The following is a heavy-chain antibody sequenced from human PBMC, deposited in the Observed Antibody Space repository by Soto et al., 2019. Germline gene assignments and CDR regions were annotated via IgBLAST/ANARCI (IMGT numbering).Heavy chain of an antibody. D-gene: IGHD6-6*01. CDR3: ARSVSFITPRPDY. Sequence: ALVKGSCEASGYTFTDYYLHWVRQAPGQGLECMGWINPNNGDTNYAQKFQGRVTMTRDTSISTAYMEVSRLRSDDTAVYYCARSVSFITPRPDYWGQGTLVTVSS. CDR2: INPNNGDT. V-gene: IGHV1-2*02. J-gene: IGHJ4*02. CDR1: GYTFTDYY.